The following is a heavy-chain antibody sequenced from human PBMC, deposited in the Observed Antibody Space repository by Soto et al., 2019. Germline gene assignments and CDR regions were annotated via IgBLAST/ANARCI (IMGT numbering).Heavy chain of an antibody. Sequence: GSGPTLVNPTQTLTLTCTFSGFSLSSIEMCVSWIRQPPGKALEWLALIDWDDDKFYSTSLKTRLTISKDTSKNQVVLTVTSMDPVDTATYYCARTRYSGYNKQFAYGAQGTRVTV. J-gene: IGHJ4*02. CDR2: IDWDDDK. CDR1: GFSLSSIEMC. D-gene: IGHD2-15*01. V-gene: IGHV2-70*01. CDR3: ARTRYSGYNKQFAY.